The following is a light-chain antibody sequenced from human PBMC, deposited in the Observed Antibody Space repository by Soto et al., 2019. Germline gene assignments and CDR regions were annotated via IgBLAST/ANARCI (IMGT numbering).Light chain of an antibody. CDR2: GAS. CDR3: QQYHTWPMT. Sequence: DIVMTQSPATLSVAPGERVTFSCRASQGVSRKLAWYQHKPGQAPRLLISGASTGATGIPARFSGSGSGTEFTLTISSLQSEDCAIYYCQQYHTWPMTFGEGTKVEIK. CDR1: QGVSRK. V-gene: IGKV3-15*01. J-gene: IGKJ4*01.